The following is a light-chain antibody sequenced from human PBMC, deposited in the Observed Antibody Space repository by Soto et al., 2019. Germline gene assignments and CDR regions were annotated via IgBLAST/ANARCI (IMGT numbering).Light chain of an antibody. CDR3: QQRSNWPPLT. Sequence: VMTQSPASQSESPGQSDTLSCRASQRVGNHFPWYQQKPGQAPRLLIYDASTRATVIPARFSGSGSGTDFTLTISSLEPEDFAVYYCQQRSNWPPLTFGGGTTVDI. CDR1: QRVGNH. CDR2: DAS. V-gene: IGKV3-11*01. J-gene: IGKJ4*01.